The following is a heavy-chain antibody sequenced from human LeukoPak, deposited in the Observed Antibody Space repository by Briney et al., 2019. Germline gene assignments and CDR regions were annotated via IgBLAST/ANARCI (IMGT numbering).Heavy chain of an antibody. CDR2: IYYSGST. CDR3: ARGKRVCDILTGYVFDY. CDR1: GGSISSGGYY. J-gene: IGHJ4*02. Sequence: SETLSLTCTVSGGSISSGGYYWSWIRQHPGKGLEWIGYIYYSGSTYYNPSLKSRVTISVDTSKNQFSLKLSSVTAADTAVYYCARGKRVCDILTGYVFDYWGQGTLVTVSS. D-gene: IGHD3-9*01. V-gene: IGHV4-31*03.